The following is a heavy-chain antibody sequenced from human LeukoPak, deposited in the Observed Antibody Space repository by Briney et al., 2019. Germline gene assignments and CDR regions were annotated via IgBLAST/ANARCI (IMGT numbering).Heavy chain of an antibody. CDR1: GYTFTSYG. CDR2: ISAYNGNT. D-gene: IGHD2-15*01. CDR3: AREAARRGYYYYYMDV. V-gene: IGHV1-18*01. J-gene: IGHJ6*03. Sequence: ASVKVSCKASGYTFTSYGISWVRQAPGQGLEWMGWISAYNGNTNYAQKLQGRVTMTTDTSTSTAYMELRSLRSDDTAVYYCAREAARRGYYYYYMDVWGKGTAVTVSS.